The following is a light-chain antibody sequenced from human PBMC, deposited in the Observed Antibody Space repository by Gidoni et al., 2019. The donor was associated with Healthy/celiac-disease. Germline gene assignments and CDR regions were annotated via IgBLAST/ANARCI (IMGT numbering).Light chain of an antibody. CDR1: QSVSSY. CDR3: QQRSNWPPLT. V-gene: IGKV3-11*01. J-gene: IGKJ4*01. Sequence: EIVLTQSPATLSLSPGERATLSCRASQSVSSYLAWYQQKHGQAPRLLIYDASNRATGIPARFSGSGCGTDFTLTISSLEPEDCSVYYCQQRSNWPPLTFGGGTKVEIK. CDR2: DAS.